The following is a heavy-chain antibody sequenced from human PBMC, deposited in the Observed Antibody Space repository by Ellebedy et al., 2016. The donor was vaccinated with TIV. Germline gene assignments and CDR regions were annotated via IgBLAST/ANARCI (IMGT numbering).Heavy chain of an antibody. CDR3: ARHHVDTAMASEAFDI. Sequence: AASVKVSCKASGYTFTGYYMHWVRQAPGQGLEWMGWINPNSGGTKYVQKFQGRVTMTRDTSISTVYMELSRLRSDDTAVYYCARHHVDTAMASEAFDIWGQGTMVTVSP. CDR1: GYTFTGYY. CDR2: INPNSGGT. D-gene: IGHD5-18*01. J-gene: IGHJ3*02. V-gene: IGHV1-2*02.